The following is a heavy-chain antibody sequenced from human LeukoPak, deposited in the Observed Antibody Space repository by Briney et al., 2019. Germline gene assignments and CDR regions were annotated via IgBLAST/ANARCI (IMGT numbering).Heavy chain of an antibody. Sequence: GGSLRLSCAASGFTFSDYYMSWVRQAPGKGLDWVSYISSSGTSIYYVDSVKGRFTISRDNAKNSLYLQMNSLRAGDTAVYYCARGGDEWELVLWGQGTLVTVSS. J-gene: IGHJ4*02. CDR1: GFTFSDYY. V-gene: IGHV3-11*04. CDR3: ARGGDEWELVL. CDR2: ISSSGTSI. D-gene: IGHD1-26*01.